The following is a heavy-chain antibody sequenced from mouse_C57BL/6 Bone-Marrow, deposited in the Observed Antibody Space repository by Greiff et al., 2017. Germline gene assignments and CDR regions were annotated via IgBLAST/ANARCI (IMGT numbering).Heavy chain of an antibody. J-gene: IGHJ4*01. D-gene: IGHD1-1*01. CDR3: ARYTTVVASFFYYAMDY. V-gene: IGHV1-76*01. CDR2: IYPGSGNT. Sequence: QVQLQQSGAELVRPGASVKLSCKASGYTFTDYYINWVKQSPGQGLEWIARIYPGSGNTYYNEKFKGKATLTAEKSSSTAYMQLSSLTSEDSAVYFCARYTTVVASFFYYAMDYWGQGTSVTVSS. CDR1: GYTFTDYY.